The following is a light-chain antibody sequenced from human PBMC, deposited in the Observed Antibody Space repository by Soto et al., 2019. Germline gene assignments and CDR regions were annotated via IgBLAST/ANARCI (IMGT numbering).Light chain of an antibody. J-gene: IGKJ3*01. V-gene: IGKV1-39*01. CDR2: GAS. CDR3: QQSYTAPYT. Sequence: DIQMTQSPSSLSASVGDAVSLTCRASRSISNYLNWYQQKPGRAPKLLISGASSLQRGVPSRFSGSGSGTTFTLTITSLQPDDFAIYFCQQSYTAPYTFGPGTKGEIK. CDR1: RSISNY.